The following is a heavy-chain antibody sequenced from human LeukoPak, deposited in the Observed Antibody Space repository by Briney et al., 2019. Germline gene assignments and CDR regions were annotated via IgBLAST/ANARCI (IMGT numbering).Heavy chain of an antibody. J-gene: IGHJ4*02. V-gene: IGHV3-43D*03. D-gene: IGHD6-19*01. Sequence: PGGSLRLSCAASGFTFDDYAMHWVRQAPGKGLEWVSLISWDGGSTYYADSVKGRFTISRDNSKNSLYLQMNSLRAEDTALYYCAKDEGSGWRGRGSYFDYWGQGTLVTVSS. CDR3: AKDEGSGWRGRGSYFDY. CDR1: GFTFDDYA. CDR2: ISWDGGST.